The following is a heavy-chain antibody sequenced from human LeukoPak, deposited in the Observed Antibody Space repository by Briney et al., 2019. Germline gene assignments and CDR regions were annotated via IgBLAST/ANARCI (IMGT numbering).Heavy chain of an antibody. CDR3: ARDDETIYNWNYGFFDY. V-gene: IGHV3-23*01. CDR1: GFNFSGYA. J-gene: IGHJ4*02. Sequence: GGSLRLSCAASGFNFSGYAMTWVRQAPGKGLQWVSGVDSGGSTYYADSVKGRFTISRDNSKNTLCLQMSSLRVDDTAVYYCARDDETIYNWNYGFFDYWGQGTLVTVSS. D-gene: IGHD1-7*01. CDR2: VDSGGST.